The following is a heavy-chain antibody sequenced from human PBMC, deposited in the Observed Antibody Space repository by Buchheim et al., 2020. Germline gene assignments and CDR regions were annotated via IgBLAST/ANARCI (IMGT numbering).Heavy chain of an antibody. CDR2: IYYSGST. CDR3: ARDQVGYSSSSRGYYYYGMDV. Sequence: QVQLQESGPGLVKPSETLSLTCTVSGGSISTYYWSWIRQPPGKRLEWIGFIYYSGSTNYKPSLKSRLTISVDTSKNTLSLQLITVTAADTAVYYCARDQVGYSSSSRGYYYYGMDVWGQGTT. CDR1: GGSISTYY. D-gene: IGHD6-6*01. V-gene: IGHV4-59*01. J-gene: IGHJ6*02.